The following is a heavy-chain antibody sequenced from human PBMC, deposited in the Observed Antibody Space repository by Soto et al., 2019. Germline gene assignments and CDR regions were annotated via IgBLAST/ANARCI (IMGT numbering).Heavy chain of an antibody. CDR2: IKSKTDGGTT. CDR3: TTDQLCSSTSCYDYYYGMDV. V-gene: IGHV3-15*01. Sequence: GSLRLSCAASGLTFSSYAMTWVRQAPGKGLQWVGRIKSKTDGGTTDYAAPVKGRFTISRDDSKNTLYLQMNSLKTEDTAVYYCTTDQLCSSTSCYDYYYGMDVWGQGTTVTVSS. CDR1: GLTFSSYA. J-gene: IGHJ6*02. D-gene: IGHD2-2*01.